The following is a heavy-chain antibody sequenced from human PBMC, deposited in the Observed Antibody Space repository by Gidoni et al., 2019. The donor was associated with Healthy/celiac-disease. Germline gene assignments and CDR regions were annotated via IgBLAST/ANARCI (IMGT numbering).Heavy chain of an antibody. Sequence: EVQRLESGGGVVQPGGSLRLYCAASGFTLRSYAMSWVRQAQGKGLEWVSAISGSGGSTYYADSVKGRFTISRDNSKNTLYLQMTSLRAEDTAVYYCAKGYCSGGSCPADYWGQGTLVTVSS. CDR3: AKGYCSGGSCPADY. V-gene: IGHV3-23*01. D-gene: IGHD2-15*01. J-gene: IGHJ4*02. CDR2: ISGSGGST. CDR1: GFTLRSYA.